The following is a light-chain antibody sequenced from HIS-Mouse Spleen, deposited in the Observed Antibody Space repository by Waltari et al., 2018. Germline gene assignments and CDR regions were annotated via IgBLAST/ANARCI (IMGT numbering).Light chain of an antibody. Sequence: EIVLTQSPATLSLSPGDRATLSCRASQSVSSYLAWYQQKPGQAPRLLIYDASNRATGIPARFSGSGSGTDFTLTISSLEPEDFAVYYCQQRSNWPTFTFGPGTKVDIK. CDR3: QQRSNWPTFT. CDR2: DAS. J-gene: IGKJ3*01. V-gene: IGKV3-11*01. CDR1: QSVSSY.